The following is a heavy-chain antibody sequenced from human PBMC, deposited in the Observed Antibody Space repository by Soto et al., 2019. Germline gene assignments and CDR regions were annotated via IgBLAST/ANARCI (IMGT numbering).Heavy chain of an antibody. V-gene: IGHV4-34*01. CDR3: AWRGYCSSTSCPRGLDV. J-gene: IGHJ6*04. Sequence: SETLSLTCAVYGGSFSGYYWSWIRQPPGKGLEWIGEINHSGSTNYNPSLKSRVTISVDTSKNQFSLKLSSVTAADTAVYYCAWRGYCSSTSCPRGLDVWGKGTTVTVSS. D-gene: IGHD2-2*01. CDR1: GGSFSGYY. CDR2: INHSGST.